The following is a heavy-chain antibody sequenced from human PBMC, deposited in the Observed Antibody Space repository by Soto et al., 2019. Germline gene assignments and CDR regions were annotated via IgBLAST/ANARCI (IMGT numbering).Heavy chain of an antibody. CDR3: AKDLLPGYSSSWHYGMDV. CDR1: GFTFSSYG. D-gene: IGHD6-13*01. J-gene: IGHJ6*02. CDR2: ISYDGSNK. Sequence: GGSLRLSCGASGFTFSSYGMHWVRRAPGKGLEWVAVISYDGSNKYYADSVKGRFTISRDNSKNTLCLQMNSLRAEDTAVYYCAKDLLPGYSSSWHYGMDVWGQGTTVTVSS. V-gene: IGHV3-30*18.